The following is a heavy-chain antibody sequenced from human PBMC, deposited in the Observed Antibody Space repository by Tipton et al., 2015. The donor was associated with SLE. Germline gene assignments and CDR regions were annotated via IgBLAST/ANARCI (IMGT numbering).Heavy chain of an antibody. CDR2: IYPSGIT. V-gene: IGHV4-61*02. Sequence: TLSLTCTVSGDSISSGVYYWSWIRQPAGRGLEWIGRIYPSGITNYNPSLKSRVAISIDTAKNQFSLKLASATAADTALYYCARERSWFDPWGQGTLVTVSS. CDR1: GDSISSGVYY. CDR3: ARERSWFDP. J-gene: IGHJ5*02.